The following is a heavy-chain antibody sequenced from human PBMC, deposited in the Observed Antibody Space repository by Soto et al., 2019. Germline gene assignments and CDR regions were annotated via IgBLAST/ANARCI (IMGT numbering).Heavy chain of an antibody. D-gene: IGHD3-3*01. CDR3: ARGSRGRFLEWLAFDY. CDR1: GGTFSSYA. V-gene: IGHV1-69*01. J-gene: IGHJ4*02. Sequence: QVQLVQSGAEVKKPGSSVKVSCKASGGTFSSYAISWVRQAPGQGLEWMGGIIPIFGTANYAQKFQGRVTITSHESTSTAYMELSSLISEDTAVYYCARGSRGRFLEWLAFDYWGQGTLVTVSS. CDR2: IIPIFGTA.